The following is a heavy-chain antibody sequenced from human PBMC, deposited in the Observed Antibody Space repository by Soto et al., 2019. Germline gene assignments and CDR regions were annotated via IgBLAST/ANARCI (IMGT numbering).Heavy chain of an antibody. CDR1: GYPFNTYY. V-gene: IGHV1-46*02. J-gene: IGHJ4*01. D-gene: IGHD2-21*02. Sequence: ASVKVSCKSSGYPFNTYYLYWVRQAPGQGLEWMGMIHPSGGGSTYAQKFLGRVTMTMDSSTSTVFMELTSLRSADTAVYYCARGGHIAVVTDSFDSWG. CDR2: IHPSGGGS. CDR3: ARGGHIAVVTDSFDS.